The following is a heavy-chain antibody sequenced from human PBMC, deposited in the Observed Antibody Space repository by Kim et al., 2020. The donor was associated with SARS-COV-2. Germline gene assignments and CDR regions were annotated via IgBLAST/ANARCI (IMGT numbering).Heavy chain of an antibody. CDR3: ARDIAGGTTASHYQDIVATPI. D-gene: IGHD5-12*01. J-gene: IGHJ3*02. Sequence: ASVKVSCKASGYTFTSYAMNWVRQAPGQGLEWMGWINTNTGNPTYAQGFTGRFVFSLDTSVSTAYLQISSLKAEDTAVYYCARDIAGGTTASHYQDIVATPIWGQGTMVTVSS. CDR2: INTNTGNP. V-gene: IGHV7-4-1*02. CDR1: GYTFTSYA.